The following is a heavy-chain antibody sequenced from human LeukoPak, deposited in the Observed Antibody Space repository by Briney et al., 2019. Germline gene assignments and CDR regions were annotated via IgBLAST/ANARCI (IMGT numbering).Heavy chain of an antibody. Sequence: SETLSLTCTVSGASISSSSYYWGWIRQPPGKGLEWIGSINYSGSTYYSPPPKSRVTISVDTSKNQFSLKLRSVTAADTAVYYCARSRLQYYFDYWGQGTLVTVSS. J-gene: IGHJ4*02. D-gene: IGHD6-13*01. V-gene: IGHV4-39*01. CDR1: GASISSSSYY. CDR3: ARSRLQYYFDY. CDR2: INYSGST.